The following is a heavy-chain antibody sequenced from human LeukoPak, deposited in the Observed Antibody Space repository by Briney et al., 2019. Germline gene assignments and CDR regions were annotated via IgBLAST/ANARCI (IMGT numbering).Heavy chain of an antibody. CDR1: GFNFSSYG. CDR3: ATSADKTMVVFDY. CDR2: ISYDGSNK. D-gene: IGHD5-18*01. Sequence: GGSLRLSCAASGFNFSSYGMHWVRQAPGKGLEWVAVISYDGSNKYYADSVKGRFTISRDNSKNTLYLQMNRLRAEDTAMYYCATSADKTMVVFDYWGQGTLVTVSS. J-gene: IGHJ4*02. V-gene: IGHV3-30*03.